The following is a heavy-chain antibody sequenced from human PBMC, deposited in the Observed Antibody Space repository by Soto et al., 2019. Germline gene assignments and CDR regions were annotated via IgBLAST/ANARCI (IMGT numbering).Heavy chain of an antibody. Sequence: QVQLVQSGAEVKKPGSSVKVSCKASGGTFSSYAISWVRQAPGQGLAWMGGIIPIFGTANYAQKFQGRVTITADESTTTAYMKLSSLRSEDTAVYYCARDSGGTTVAFGIDVWGQGTTVSVSS. V-gene: IGHV1-69*01. CDR1: GGTFSSYA. D-gene: IGHD4-17*01. J-gene: IGHJ6*02. CDR2: IIPIFGTA. CDR3: ARDSGGTTVAFGIDV.